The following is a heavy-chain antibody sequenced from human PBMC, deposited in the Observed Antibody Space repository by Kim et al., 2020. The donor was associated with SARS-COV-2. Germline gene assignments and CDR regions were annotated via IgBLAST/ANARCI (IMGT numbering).Heavy chain of an antibody. CDR3: VKEASRLKDFDF. Sequence: YEPKFQGRVTMTRATSANTVYMEVSSLRSEDTAIYYCVKEASRLKDFDFWGQGTLVIVSS. V-gene: IGHV1-46*01. J-gene: IGHJ4*02.